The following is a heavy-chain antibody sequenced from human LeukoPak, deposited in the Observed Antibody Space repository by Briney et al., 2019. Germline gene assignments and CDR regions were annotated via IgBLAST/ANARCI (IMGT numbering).Heavy chain of an antibody. CDR1: GFTFSTYG. V-gene: IGHV3-30*02. CDR3: AKGSFPYYYMDV. CDR2: IRYDGTTK. J-gene: IGHJ6*03. Sequence: GGSLRLSCAASGFTFSTYGMHWVRQAPGKGLEWVAFIRYDGTTKYYADSVKGRFTISRDNSKSTLYLQMNTLRAEDTAVYYCAKGSFPYYYMDVWGKGTTVTVSS.